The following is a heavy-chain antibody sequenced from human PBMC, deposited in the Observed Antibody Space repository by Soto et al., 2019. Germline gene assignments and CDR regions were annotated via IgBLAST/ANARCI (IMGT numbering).Heavy chain of an antibody. CDR1: GYTFINYY. V-gene: IGHV1-46*01. J-gene: IGHJ6*02. CDR2: INPSGGRT. CDR3: ARERASTSLLTHYYYAMDV. Sequence: ASVKVSCKSSGYTFINYYVHWVRQAPGQGLEWMGMINPSGGRTTYPQKFQGRVTMTRDTSTSTVYVELSSLRSDDTAVFYCARERASTSLLTHYYYAMDVWGQGTTVTVSS.